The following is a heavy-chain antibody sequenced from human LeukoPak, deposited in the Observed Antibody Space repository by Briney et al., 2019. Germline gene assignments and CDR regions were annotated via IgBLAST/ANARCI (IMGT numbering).Heavy chain of an antibody. Sequence: GGSLRLSCAASGFTFSSYWMSWVRQAPGKGLEWVANIKQDGSEKYYVDSVKGRFTISRDNAKNSLYLQMNSLRAEDTAVYYCAREGVDKVATGFDYWGQGTLVTVSS. CDR1: GFTFSSYW. D-gene: IGHD5-12*01. V-gene: IGHV3-7*01. CDR2: IKQDGSEK. J-gene: IGHJ4*02. CDR3: AREGVDKVATGFDY.